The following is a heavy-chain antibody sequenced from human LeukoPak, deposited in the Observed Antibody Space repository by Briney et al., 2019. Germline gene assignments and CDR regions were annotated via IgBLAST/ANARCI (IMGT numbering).Heavy chain of an antibody. V-gene: IGHV3-23*01. Sequence: GGSLRLSCAASGVTLSSFAMSWARQAPGKGLEWVSGISSSGSGDNTYYADSVKGRFTISRDSSKNTLFLHMNSLRAEDTAVYYCAKRQGTGAFDDRGQGTLVTVSS. D-gene: IGHD3-10*01. CDR3: AKRQGTGAFDD. CDR1: GVTLSSFA. J-gene: IGHJ4*02. CDR2: ISSSGSGDNT.